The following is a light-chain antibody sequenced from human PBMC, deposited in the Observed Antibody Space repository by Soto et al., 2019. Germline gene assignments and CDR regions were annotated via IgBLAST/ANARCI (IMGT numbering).Light chain of an antibody. V-gene: IGKV1-6*01. CDR1: QGIRND. CDR3: IQDYNYPLT. J-gene: IGKJ5*01. Sequence: AIQMTQSPSSLSASVGDRATITCRASQGIRNDLGWYQQKPGKAPKLLIYAAYSLQSGVQSRFSGSGSGTDFTLTIRSLQPEDFATYYCIQDYNYPLTVGQGTRLEIK. CDR2: AAY.